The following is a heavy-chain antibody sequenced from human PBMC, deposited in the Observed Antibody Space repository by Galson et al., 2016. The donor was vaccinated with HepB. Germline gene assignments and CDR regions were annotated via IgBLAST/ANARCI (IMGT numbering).Heavy chain of an antibody. CDR1: GFTFSSYA. D-gene: IGHD6-19*01. J-gene: IGHJ5*02. V-gene: IGHV3-23*01. Sequence: SLRLSCAASGFTFSSYALSWVRQAPGKGLEWVSTISGSGATTYVADSVKGRFTMSRDNSKNTLYLQMNRLRVEDTAIYYCAKGGQWLLRGPGWFDPWGQGTLVSVS. CDR3: AKGGQWLLRGPGWFDP. CDR2: ISGSGATT.